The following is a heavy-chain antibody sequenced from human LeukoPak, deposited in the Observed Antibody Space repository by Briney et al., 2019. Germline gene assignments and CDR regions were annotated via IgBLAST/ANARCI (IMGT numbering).Heavy chain of an antibody. J-gene: IGHJ5*02. CDR2: INPNFGAT. CDR1: AYTFTGYY. D-gene: IGHD3-10*01. V-gene: IGHV1-2*02. CDR3: ARGRGVYGGTFYNWFDP. Sequence: GASVKVSCKASAYTFTGYYMHWVRQAPGQGLEWMGWINPNFGATNYAQNFQGRVTMTRDTSISTAYMELTRLTSDDTAVYYCARGRGVYGGTFYNWFDPWGQGTLVTVSS.